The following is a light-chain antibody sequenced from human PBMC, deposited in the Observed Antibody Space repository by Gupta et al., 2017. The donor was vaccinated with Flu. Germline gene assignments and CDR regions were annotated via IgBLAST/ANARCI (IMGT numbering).Light chain of an antibody. CDR2: GNT. CDR3: QSYDTSLGAYV. Sequence: VTSSCTGSNSNIGAGYDVHWYQQLPGTAPKLLIYGNTNRPSGVPDRFSGSKSGTSASLAIXGXQAEDEXDYYCQSYDTSLGAYVFGAGTKVTVL. CDR1: NSNIGAGYD. J-gene: IGLJ1*01. V-gene: IGLV1-40*01.